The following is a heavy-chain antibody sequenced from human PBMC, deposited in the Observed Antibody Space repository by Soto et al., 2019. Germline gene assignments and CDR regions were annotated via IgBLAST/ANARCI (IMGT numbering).Heavy chain of an antibody. J-gene: IGHJ4*02. Sequence: PSETLSLTCSVSGGSIRSSHTSTYWTWIRQPPGKGLEWIAYIYHNGNTAYNPSLKSRITISVDSSKNQFSLKMNSVTAADTGVYYCARGFRWLDYWGQGTPVTVSS. D-gene: IGHD2-15*01. CDR1: GGSIRSSHTSTY. CDR3: ARGFRWLDY. CDR2: IYHNGNT. V-gene: IGHV4-61*01.